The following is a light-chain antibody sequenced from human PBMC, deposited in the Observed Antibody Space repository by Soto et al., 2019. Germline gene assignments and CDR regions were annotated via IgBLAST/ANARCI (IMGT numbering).Light chain of an antibody. V-gene: IGKV2-30*01. CDR2: NVS. CDR1: QALVYGDGNTY. CDR3: MQNTHWPRT. Sequence: DVVLTQSPLSLPVTLGQPASISCTSSQALVYGDGNTYLIWVQQRPGQSPRGLIYNVSRRDSGVPDRFSGSGSGTYFTLKISRVEAEDVGIYYCMQNTHWPRTFGQGTKVEIK. J-gene: IGKJ1*01.